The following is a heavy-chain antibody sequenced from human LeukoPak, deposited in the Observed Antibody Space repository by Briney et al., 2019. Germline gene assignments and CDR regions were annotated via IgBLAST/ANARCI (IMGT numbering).Heavy chain of an antibody. J-gene: IGHJ4*02. V-gene: IGHV4-61*02. CDR1: GGSISRGSYY. CDR3: ARARGSGWYYFDY. Sequence: QVQLRESGPGLVKPSQTLSLTCTVSGGSISRGSYYGSWIRQSAGPRLGGIGRIYTSGSTNYNPSLKSRVTISVDTSKNQFSLKLSSVTAADTAVYYCARARGSGWYYFDYWGQGTLVTVSS. D-gene: IGHD6-19*01. CDR2: IYTSGST.